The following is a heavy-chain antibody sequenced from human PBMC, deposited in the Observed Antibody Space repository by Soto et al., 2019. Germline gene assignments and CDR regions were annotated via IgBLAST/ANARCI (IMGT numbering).Heavy chain of an antibody. CDR2: IIPIFGTA. CDR3: ASPFQLIPQSSSSIVYYYGMDV. J-gene: IGHJ6*02. D-gene: IGHD6-6*01. CDR1: GGTFSSYA. V-gene: IGHV1-69*13. Sequence: ASVKVSCKASGGTFSSYAISWVRQAPGQGLEWMGGIIPIFGTANYAQKFQGRVTITADESTSTAYMELSSLRSEDTAVYYCASPFQLIPQSSSSIVYYYGMDVWGQGTTVTVSS.